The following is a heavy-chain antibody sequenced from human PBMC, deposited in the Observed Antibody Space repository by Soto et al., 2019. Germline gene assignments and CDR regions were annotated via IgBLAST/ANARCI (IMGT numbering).Heavy chain of an antibody. CDR1: GVSISSGGYY. Sequence: SETLSLTCTVSGVSISSGGYYWSWIPQHPGKGLEWIGYIYYSGSTYYNPSLKSRVTISVDTSKNQFSLKLSPVTAADTAVYYCARYSSSTSYQFDYWGQGTLVTVSS. J-gene: IGHJ4*02. CDR2: IYYSGST. CDR3: ARYSSSTSYQFDY. V-gene: IGHV4-31*03. D-gene: IGHD2-2*01.